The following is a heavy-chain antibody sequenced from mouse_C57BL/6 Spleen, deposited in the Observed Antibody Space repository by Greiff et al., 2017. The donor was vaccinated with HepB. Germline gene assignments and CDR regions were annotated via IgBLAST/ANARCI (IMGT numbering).Heavy chain of an antibody. D-gene: IGHD3-2*02. J-gene: IGHJ3*01. CDR3: ARHEETAQATRGFAY. Sequence: VKLVESGAELVKPGASVKLSCKASGYTFTEYTIHWVKQRSGQGLEWIGWFYPGSGSIKYNEKFKDKATLTADKSSSTVYMELSRLTSEDSAVYFCARHEETAQATRGFAYWGQGTLVTVSA. CDR2: FYPGSGSI. V-gene: IGHV1-62-2*01. CDR1: GYTFTEYT.